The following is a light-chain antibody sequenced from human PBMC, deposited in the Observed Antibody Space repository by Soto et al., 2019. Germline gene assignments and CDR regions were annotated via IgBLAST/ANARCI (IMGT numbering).Light chain of an antibody. J-gene: IGKJ1*01. CDR1: QNINAW. Sequence: DLHMTQSPSSLSVSVGDRVTITCRTSQNINAWLAWYQQRPGQAPKLLIYDASTVQSGVPSRFSGSVSGTEFTLTISSLQPDDSANYYCQHYSLYSPWTFGQGTKVDIK. CDR2: DAS. CDR3: QHYSLYSPWT. V-gene: IGKV1-5*01.